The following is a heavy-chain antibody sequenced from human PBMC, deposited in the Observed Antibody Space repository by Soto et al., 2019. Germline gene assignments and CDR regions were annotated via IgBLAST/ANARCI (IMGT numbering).Heavy chain of an antibody. V-gene: IGHV4-39*01. CDR1: GGSISSASYY. D-gene: IGHD4-17*01. J-gene: IGHJ5*02. CDR3: ARGYGDYPA. CDR2: IYYSGST. Sequence: SETLSLTCTVSGGSISSASYYWGWIRQPPGKGLEWIGSIYYSGSTYYNPSLKSRVTTSVDTSKNQFSLKLSSVTAADTAIYYCARGYGDYPAWGQGTPVTVSS.